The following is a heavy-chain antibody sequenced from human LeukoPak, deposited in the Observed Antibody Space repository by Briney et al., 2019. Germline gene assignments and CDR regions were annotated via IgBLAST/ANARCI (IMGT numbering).Heavy chain of an antibody. V-gene: IGHV4-39*01. Sequence: NPSETLSLTCTVSGGSISSSSYYYWGWIRQPPGKGLECIGSIYYGGSTYYNPSLKSRVTISVDTSKNQFSLRLSSVTAADTAVYYCARHVSGSGTYYNVVLDYWGQGTLVTVSS. J-gene: IGHJ4*02. CDR3: ARHVSGSGTYYNVVLDY. CDR2: IYYGGST. CDR1: GGSISSSSYYY. D-gene: IGHD3-10*01.